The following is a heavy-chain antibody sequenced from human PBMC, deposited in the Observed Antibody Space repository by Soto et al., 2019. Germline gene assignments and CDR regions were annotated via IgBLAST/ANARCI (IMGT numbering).Heavy chain of an antibody. D-gene: IGHD1-1*01. CDR1: GXTFSSYE. V-gene: IGHV3-48*03. Sequence: GSLKLSCAASGXTFSSYEMNWVRRAPGKGLEWVSYISSSGSTIYYADSVKGRFTTSRDNAKNSLYLQMNSLRAEDTAVYYCATARTTGTWLPSMGHGFDYWGQGTLGTVSS. J-gene: IGHJ4*02. CDR3: ATARTTGTWLPSMGHGFDY. CDR2: ISSSGSTI.